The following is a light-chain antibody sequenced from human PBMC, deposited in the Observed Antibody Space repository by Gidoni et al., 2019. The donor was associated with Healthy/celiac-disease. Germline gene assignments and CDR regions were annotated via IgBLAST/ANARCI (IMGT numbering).Light chain of an antibody. V-gene: IGKV2-28*01. CDR2: LGS. CDR3: MQALQTRLT. Sequence: DIVMTQSPLSLPVTPGEPASISCRSSQSLLHSNGYNYLDWYLQKPGQSPQLLIYLGSNRASGVPDRFSGSGSGTDFTLKISRVEAEDVGVYYCMQALQTRLTFGQXTRLEIK. J-gene: IGKJ5*01. CDR1: QSLLHSNGYNY.